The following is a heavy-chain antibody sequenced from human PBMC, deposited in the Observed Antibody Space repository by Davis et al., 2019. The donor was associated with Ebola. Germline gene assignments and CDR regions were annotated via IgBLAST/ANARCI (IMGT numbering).Heavy chain of an antibody. CDR2: VYYSGYS. D-gene: IGHD2-15*01. Sequence: MPSETLSLTCTISGGSISNHYWTWIRQPPGKGLEWIGNVYYSGYSQNNPSLKSRVTISVDTSENRFSLRLRSVTAADTAVYYCARHPGGYCSGGSCYEDWYFDLWGRGTLVTVSS. V-gene: IGHV4-59*11. J-gene: IGHJ2*01. CDR3: ARHPGGYCSGGSCYEDWYFDL. CDR1: GGSISNHY.